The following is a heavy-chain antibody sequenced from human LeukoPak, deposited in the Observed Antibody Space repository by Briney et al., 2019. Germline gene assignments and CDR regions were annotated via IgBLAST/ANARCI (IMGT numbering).Heavy chain of an antibody. D-gene: IGHD1-26*01. CDR2: IYHSGST. Sequence: SQTLSLTCTVSGGSISSGGYYWSWIRQPPGKGLEWIGYIYHSGSTYYNPSLKSRVTISVDRSKNQFSLKLSSVTAADTAVYYCARQPYSGSYRQTFDYWGQGTLVTVSS. V-gene: IGHV4-30-2*01. J-gene: IGHJ4*02. CDR1: GGSISSGGYY. CDR3: ARQPYSGSYRQTFDY.